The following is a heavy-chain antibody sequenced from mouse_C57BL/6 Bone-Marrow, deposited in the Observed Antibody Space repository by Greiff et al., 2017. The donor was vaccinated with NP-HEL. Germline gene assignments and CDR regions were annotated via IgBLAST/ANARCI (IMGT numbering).Heavy chain of an antibody. D-gene: IGHD2-4*01. CDR1: GYTFTDYY. CDR2: INPNNGGT. CDR3: ARSGIYYDYDGWFAY. J-gene: IGHJ3*01. V-gene: IGHV1-26*01. Sequence: VQLQQSGPELVKPGASVKISCKASGYTFTDYYMNWVKQSHGKSLEWIGDINPNNGGTSYHQKFKGKATLTVDKSSSTAYMELRSLTSEDSAVYYCARSGIYYDYDGWFAYWGQGTLVTVSA.